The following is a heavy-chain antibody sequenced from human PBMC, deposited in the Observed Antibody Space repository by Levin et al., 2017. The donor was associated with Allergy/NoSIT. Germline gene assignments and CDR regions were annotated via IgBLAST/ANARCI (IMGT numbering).Heavy chain of an antibody. J-gene: IGHJ5*02. CDR1: GFTFSSYW. CDR2: IKQDGSEK. Sequence: GGSLRLSCAASGFTFSSYWMSWVRQAPGKGLEWVANIKQDGSEKYYVDSVKGRFTISRDNAKNSLYLQMNSLRAEDTAVYYCARELAVAAPYNWFDPWGQGTLVTVSS. CDR3: ARELAVAAPYNWFDP. D-gene: IGHD6-19*01. V-gene: IGHV3-7*01.